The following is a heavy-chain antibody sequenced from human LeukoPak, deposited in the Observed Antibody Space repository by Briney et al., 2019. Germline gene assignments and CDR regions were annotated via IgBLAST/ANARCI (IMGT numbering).Heavy chain of an antibody. J-gene: IGHJ6*03. CDR2: ISSSSSYI. Sequence: GGSLRLSCAASGFTFSSYSMNWVRQAPGKGLEWVSSISSSSSYIYYADSEKGRFTISRDNAKNSLYLQMNSLRAEDTAVYYCARVGQPLLDYYYYMDVWGKGTTVTVPS. D-gene: IGHD1-14*01. V-gene: IGHV3-21*01. CDR3: ARVGQPLLDYYYYMDV. CDR1: GFTFSSYS.